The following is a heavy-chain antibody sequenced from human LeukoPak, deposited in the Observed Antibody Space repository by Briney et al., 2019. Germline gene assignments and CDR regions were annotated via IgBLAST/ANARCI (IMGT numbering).Heavy chain of an antibody. CDR2: IYYSGST. Sequence: PSQTLSLTCTVSGGSISSGGYYWSWIRQHPEKGLEWIGYIYYSGSTYYNPSLKSRVTISVDTSKNQFSLKLSSVTAADTAVYYCAREWFGELSLFDYWGQGTLVTVSS. CDR3: AREWFGELSLFDY. CDR1: GGSISSGGYY. V-gene: IGHV4-31*03. D-gene: IGHD3-10*01. J-gene: IGHJ4*02.